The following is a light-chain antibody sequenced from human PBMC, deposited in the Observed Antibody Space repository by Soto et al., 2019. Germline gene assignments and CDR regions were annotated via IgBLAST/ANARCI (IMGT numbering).Light chain of an antibody. V-gene: IGLV1-40*01. J-gene: IGLJ3*02. CDR3: SSYVGNNNLV. Sequence: QSVLTQPPSVSGAPGQRVTISCTGSSANIGAAYNVDWYQQLPGTAPKLLIYGNNNRPSGVPERFSGSKSGKTASLTVSGLQADDEADYYCSSYVGNNNLVFGGGTKLTVL. CDR2: GNN. CDR1: SANIGAAYN.